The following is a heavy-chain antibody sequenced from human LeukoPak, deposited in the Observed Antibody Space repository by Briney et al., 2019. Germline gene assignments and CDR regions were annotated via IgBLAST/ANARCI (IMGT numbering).Heavy chain of an antibody. Sequence: ASVKVSCKASGYTFTGYYVHWVRQAPGQGLEWMGWINPNSAGTNYAQKFQGRVTMTRDTSISTAYMELSRLRSDDTAVYYCAILAVAGEGFDPWGQGTLVTVSS. V-gene: IGHV1-2*02. CDR2: INPNSAGT. D-gene: IGHD6-19*01. CDR1: GYTFTGYY. J-gene: IGHJ5*02. CDR3: AILAVAGEGFDP.